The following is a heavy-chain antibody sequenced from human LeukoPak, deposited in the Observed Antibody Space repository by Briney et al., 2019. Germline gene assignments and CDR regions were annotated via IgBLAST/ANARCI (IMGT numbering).Heavy chain of an antibody. CDR2: ISSSGSTI. J-gene: IGHJ4*02. Sequence: PGGSLRLSCAASGFTFSDYYMSWIRQAPGKGLEWVSYISSSGSTIYYADSVKGRFTISRGNAKISLYLQMNSLRAEDTAVYYCARVRVEMATPEYYFDYWGQGTLVTVSS. CDR1: GFTFSDYY. D-gene: IGHD5-24*01. CDR3: ARVRVEMATPEYYFDY. V-gene: IGHV3-11*01.